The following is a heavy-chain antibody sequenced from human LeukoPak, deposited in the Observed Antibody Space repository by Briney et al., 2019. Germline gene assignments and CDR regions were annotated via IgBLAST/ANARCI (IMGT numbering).Heavy chain of an antibody. D-gene: IGHD3-22*01. CDR3: TTDRYYDNSELQFQH. Sequence: PGGSLTLSCAASGFTLNNAWMSWVRQAPGKGLEWLGRIKRETDGGTIDYAAPVKGRFTISRDDSRNTLYLQMDSLKIEDTAVYYCTTDRYYDNSELQFQHWGQGTLVTVSS. V-gene: IGHV3-15*01. CDR1: GFTLNNAW. J-gene: IGHJ1*01. CDR2: IKRETDGGTI.